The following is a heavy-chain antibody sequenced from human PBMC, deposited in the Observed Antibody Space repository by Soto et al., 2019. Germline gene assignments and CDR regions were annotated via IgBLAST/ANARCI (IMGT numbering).Heavy chain of an antibody. D-gene: IGHD4-17*01. CDR3: ARGLSATVVTPGPF. Sequence: GASVKVPCKASGGTFSSYAISWVRQAPGQGLEWMGGIIPIFGTANYAQKFQGRVTITADESTSTAYMELSSLRSEDTAVYYCARGLSATVVTPGPFWGQGTLVTVSS. V-gene: IGHV1-69*13. CDR1: GGTFSSYA. CDR2: IIPIFGTA. J-gene: IGHJ4*02.